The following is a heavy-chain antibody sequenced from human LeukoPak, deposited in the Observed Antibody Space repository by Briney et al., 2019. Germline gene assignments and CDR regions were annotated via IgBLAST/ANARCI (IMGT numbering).Heavy chain of an antibody. D-gene: IGHD4-17*01. CDR2: ISWNSGSI. CDR1: GFTFDDYA. Sequence: PGGSLRLSCAASGFTFDDYAMHWVRQAPGKGLEWVSGISWNSGSIGYADSVKGRFTISRDNAKNSLYLQMNSLRAEDTALYYCAKEYGQDYYYYYGMDVWGQGTTVTVSS. CDR3: AKEYGQDYYYYYGMDV. V-gene: IGHV3-9*01. J-gene: IGHJ6*02.